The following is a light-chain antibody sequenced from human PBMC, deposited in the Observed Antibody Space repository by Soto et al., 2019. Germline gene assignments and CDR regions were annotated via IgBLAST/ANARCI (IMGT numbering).Light chain of an antibody. Sequence: EIVLTQSPGTLSLSPGERATLSCRASQSVTSTYLAWYQQKPGQAPRLLIYAASSRATGIPDRFSGSGSGTDFTLTISRLEPEDFAVYYCQQYGNSPPLTLGGGTKVDIK. CDR2: AAS. CDR3: QQYGNSPPLT. V-gene: IGKV3-20*01. CDR1: QSVTSTY. J-gene: IGKJ4*01.